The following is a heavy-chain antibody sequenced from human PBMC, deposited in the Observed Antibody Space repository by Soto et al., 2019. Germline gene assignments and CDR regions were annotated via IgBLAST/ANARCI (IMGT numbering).Heavy chain of an antibody. D-gene: IGHD6-19*01. CDR3: ARQIALAAPPDYSYYYGMDV. V-gene: IGHV5-51*01. CDR2: IYPGDSDT. Sequence: VESLTISCEGSGYSFTSYWIGWVRQMPGKGLEWMGIIYPGDSDTRYSPSFQGQVTISADKSISTAYLQWSSLKASDTAMYYCARQIALAAPPDYSYYYGMDVWGQGTTVTVSS. CDR1: GYSFTSYW. J-gene: IGHJ6*01.